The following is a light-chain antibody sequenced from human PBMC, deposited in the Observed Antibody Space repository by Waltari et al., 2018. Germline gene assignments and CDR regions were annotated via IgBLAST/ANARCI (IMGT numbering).Light chain of an antibody. V-gene: IGKV1-16*01. J-gene: IGKJ3*01. CDR3: QQYDAYPIT. CDR2: AIS. Sequence: DIQMTQSPSSLSASVGDRVSITCRASQAISDNLGLFQQKPGKAPKSLIYAISTLQSGVPSRFSGSGSGTDFTLTISDLQPEDFATYYCQQYDAYPITFGPGTNVDIK. CDR1: QAISDN.